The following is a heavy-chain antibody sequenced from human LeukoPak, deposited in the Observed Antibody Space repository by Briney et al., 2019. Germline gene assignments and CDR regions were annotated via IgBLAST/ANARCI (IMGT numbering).Heavy chain of an antibody. V-gene: IGHV1-2*02. CDR3: VRDVHNWNDHY. CDR2: ITPNSGAT. Sequence: ASVKVSRQDSGYSFIGYNMHWVRQAPAQGLEWMGWITPNSGATKYAQKFQGRVTLTTDTSINTAFLELIGLTSDDTAVYYCVRDVHNWNDHYCGQGTLVTVSS. CDR1: GYSFIGYN. D-gene: IGHD1-1*01. J-gene: IGHJ4*02.